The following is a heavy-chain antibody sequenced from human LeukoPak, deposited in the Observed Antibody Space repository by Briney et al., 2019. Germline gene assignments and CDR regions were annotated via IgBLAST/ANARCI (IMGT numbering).Heavy chain of an antibody. J-gene: IGHJ4*02. CDR1: GGTFANYA. CDR2: IIPIFGTG. V-gene: IGHV1-69*01. Sequence: SVEVSCTASGGTFANYAISWVRKAPGQGLEWMGGIIPIFGTGDSAQKFQGRLTITADESTRTTYMELSSLRSEDTAVYYCAKGHDDFRQFDYWGQGTLVTVSS. CDR3: AKGHDDFRQFDY. D-gene: IGHD3-3*01.